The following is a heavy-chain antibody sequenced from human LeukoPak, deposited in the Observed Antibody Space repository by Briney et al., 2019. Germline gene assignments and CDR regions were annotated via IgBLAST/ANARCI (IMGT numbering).Heavy chain of an antibody. V-gene: IGHV3-48*02. J-gene: IGHJ4*02. CDR1: GFTFSSYW. Sequence: GGSLRLSCAVSGFTFSSYWMSWVRQAPGKGLEWVSYISSSSTIYYADSVKGRFTISRDNAKNSLYLQMNSLRDEDTAVYYCARATLDDTRLLGYWGEGTLVTVSS. CDR3: ARATLDDTRLLGY. CDR2: ISSSSTI.